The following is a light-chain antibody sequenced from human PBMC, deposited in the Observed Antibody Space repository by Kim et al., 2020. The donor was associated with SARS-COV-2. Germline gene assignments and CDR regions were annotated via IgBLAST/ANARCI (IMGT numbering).Light chain of an antibody. V-gene: IGKV3-15*01. Sequence: SVSPGERPSLSCRASQSAASNFAWYQQNPGQSPRLHIYGATTRATGIPARFSGSGSGTEFTLSITSMQSEDSAVYYCQQYNNWPRGFGQGTKLEI. J-gene: IGKJ2*03. CDR3: QQYNNWPRG. CDR2: GAT. CDR1: QSAASN.